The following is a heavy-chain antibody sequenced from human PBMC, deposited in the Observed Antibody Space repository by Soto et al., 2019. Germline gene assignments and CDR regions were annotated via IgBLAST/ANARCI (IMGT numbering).Heavy chain of an antibody. CDR2: ISDSGGRT. CDR3: AKDALGDYFYYGMDV. J-gene: IGHJ6*02. V-gene: IGHV3-23*01. CDR1: GFTFNNYA. Sequence: EVQLLESGGGLVQPGGSLRLSCAVSGFTFNNYAMNWVRQAPGKGLEWVSSISDSGGRTYYGDSVKGRFTISRDNSKNTLYLQMNSLRAEDTAIYYCAKDALGDYFYYGMDVWGQGTTVTVSS.